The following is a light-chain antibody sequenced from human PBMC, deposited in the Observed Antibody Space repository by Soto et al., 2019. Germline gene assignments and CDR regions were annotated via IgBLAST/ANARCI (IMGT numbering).Light chain of an antibody. CDR2: DAS. CDR3: QQCHRYLT. CDR1: QTISSG. Sequence: DIRMTQSHSTLSASVGERSTTSCRASQTISSGLAWYQPKPGKAPKLLIYDASSLQSGVPSRFSGSASGTEFTLTISSLQHDDIATYYCQQCHRYLTFGRGTKVDI. J-gene: IGKJ1*01. V-gene: IGKV1-5*01.